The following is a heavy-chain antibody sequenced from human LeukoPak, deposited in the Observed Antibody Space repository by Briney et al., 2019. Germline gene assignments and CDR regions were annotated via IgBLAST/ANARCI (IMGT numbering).Heavy chain of an antibody. CDR2: IRNDGSNE. CDR3: AKGGSASHNWFDP. V-gene: IGHV3-30*02. D-gene: IGHD2-15*01. Sequence: QAGGSLRLSCAASGFTFSDYGMHWVRQPPGNGLNWVAFIRNDGSNEYYPDSVKGRFTISRDNSRNTLYLQMNSLRPEDTAVYYCAKGGSASHNWFDPWGQGTLVTVSS. CDR1: GFTFSDYG. J-gene: IGHJ5*02.